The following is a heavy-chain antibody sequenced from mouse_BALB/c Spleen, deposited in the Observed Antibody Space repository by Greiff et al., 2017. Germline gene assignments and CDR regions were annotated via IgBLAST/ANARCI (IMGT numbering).Heavy chain of an antibody. Sequence: VQLQQSGAELAKPGASVTMSCKASGYTFTSYWMHWVKQRPGQGLEWIGYINPSTGYTEYNQKFKDKATLTADKSSSTAYMQLSSLTSEDSAVYYCARGYGAMDYWGQGTSVTVSS. CDR3: ARGYGAMDY. D-gene: IGHD2-14*01. CDR2: INPSTGYT. V-gene: IGHV1-7*01. J-gene: IGHJ4*01. CDR1: GYTFTSYW.